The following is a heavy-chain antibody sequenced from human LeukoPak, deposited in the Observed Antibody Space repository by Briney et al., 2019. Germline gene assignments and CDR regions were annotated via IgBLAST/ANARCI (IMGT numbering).Heavy chain of an antibody. Sequence: GGSLRLSCTASVFTFNTYSMNWVRQAPGKGLEWLPYISDSGSKIFYADSVRGRFTISRDNAKNSLFLQMNSLRAEDKAMFYCARGGYGDYIDAFDIRGQGTMVTVSS. D-gene: IGHD4-17*01. CDR3: ARGGYGDYIDAFDI. CDR1: VFTFNTYS. J-gene: IGHJ3*02. V-gene: IGHV3-48*01. CDR2: ISDSGSKI.